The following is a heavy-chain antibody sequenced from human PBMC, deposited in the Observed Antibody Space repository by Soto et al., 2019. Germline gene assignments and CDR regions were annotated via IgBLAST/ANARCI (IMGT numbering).Heavy chain of an antibody. Sequence: PSETLSLTCAVSGYSIASGYYWAWIRQSPGKGLEWIGSIYHAGSVYYNPSLNSRVAVSLDTSKNHFSLKLTSVTAADTAVYYCARTFDYYGMDVWGQGNTVT. V-gene: IGHV4-38-2*01. CDR2: IYHAGSV. CDR1: GYSIASGYY. J-gene: IGHJ6*02. CDR3: ARTFDYYGMDV.